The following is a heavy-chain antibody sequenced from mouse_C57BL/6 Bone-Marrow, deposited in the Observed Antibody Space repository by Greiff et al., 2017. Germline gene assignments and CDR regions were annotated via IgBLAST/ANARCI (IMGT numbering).Heavy chain of an antibody. V-gene: IGHV1-66*01. J-gene: IGHJ4*01. CDR3: ARTGSNYYAMDY. D-gene: IGHD4-1*01. CDR1: GYSFTSYY. CDR2: IYPGSGNT. Sequence: QVQLKESGPELVKPGASVKISCKASGYSFTSYYIHWVKQRPGQGLEWIGWIYPGSGNTKYNEKFKGKATLTADTSSSTAYMQLSSLTSEDSAVYYCARTGSNYYAMDYWGQGTSVTVSS.